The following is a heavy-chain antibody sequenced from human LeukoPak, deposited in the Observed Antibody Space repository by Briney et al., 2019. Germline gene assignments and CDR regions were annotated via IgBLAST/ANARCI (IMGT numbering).Heavy chain of an antibody. D-gene: IGHD5-18*01. CDR2: IYYSGST. CDR3: ARHRPLSTIQLWPSNYYYGMDV. Sequence: SETLSLTCTVSGVSISSYYWSWIRQPPGKGLEWIGYIYYSGSTNYNPSLKSRVTISVDTSKNQFSLKLSSVTAADTAVYYCARHRPLSTIQLWPSNYYYGMDVWGQGTTVTVSS. V-gene: IGHV4-59*08. J-gene: IGHJ6*02. CDR1: GVSISSYY.